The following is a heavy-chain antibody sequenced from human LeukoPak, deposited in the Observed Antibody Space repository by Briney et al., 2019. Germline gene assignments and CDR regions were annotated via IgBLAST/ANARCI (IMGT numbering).Heavy chain of an antibody. CDR2: VGHSGST. CDR3: ARGATRGAFDI. CDR1: GGSFSGNY. D-gene: IGHD5-24*01. J-gene: IGHJ3*02. V-gene: IGHV4-34*01. Sequence: SETLSLTCAIYGGSFSGNYWSWIRQPPGKGLEWIGEVGHSGSTNYNPSLKSRVTISVDTSKNQFSLKLSSVTAADTAVYYCARGATRGAFDIWGQGTMVTVSS.